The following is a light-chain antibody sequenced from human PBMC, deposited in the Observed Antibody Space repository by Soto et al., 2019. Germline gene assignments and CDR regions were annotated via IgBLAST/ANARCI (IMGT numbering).Light chain of an antibody. CDR2: GAS. CDR1: QGISRW. V-gene: IGKV1-12*01. CDR3: XXXXXFPLT. J-gene: IGKJ5*01. Sequence: DIQMTQSPSFVXASXXXRVTITCRASQGISRWLAWYQQRPGKAPELLIYGASSLQSGVPSRFSGSGSGTDFTLTISSLQPXXXXTXXXXXXXXFPLTFGQGTRLEIK.